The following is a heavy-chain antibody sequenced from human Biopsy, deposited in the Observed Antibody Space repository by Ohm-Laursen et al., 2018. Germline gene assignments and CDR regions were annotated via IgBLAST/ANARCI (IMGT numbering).Heavy chain of an antibody. CDR2: IYYSGST. D-gene: IGHD7-27*01. CDR1: GGSISSYY. Sequence: SDTLSLTWIVSGGSISSYYWSWIRQPPGKGLECIGYIYYSGSTNYSPSLKSRVTMSVDTSKNQFSLKLSSVTAADTAVYYCARLWGGYHFHGMDVWGQGTTVTVSS. V-gene: IGHV4-59*08. J-gene: IGHJ6*02. CDR3: ARLWGGYHFHGMDV.